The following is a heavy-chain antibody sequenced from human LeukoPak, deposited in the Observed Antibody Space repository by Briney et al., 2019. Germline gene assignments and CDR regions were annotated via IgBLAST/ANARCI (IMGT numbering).Heavy chain of an antibody. CDR2: IKQDGIEK. J-gene: IGHJ4*02. V-gene: IGHV3-7*01. D-gene: IGHD4-17*01. Sequence: PGGSLRLSCAASGFTFSSYWMSWVRQAPGKGLEWVANIKQDGIEKYYVDSVKGRFTISRDNAKNSLSLQMNSLRAEDTAVYYRARDLMDYGDFLDYWGQGTLVTVSS. CDR3: ARDLMDYGDFLDY. CDR1: GFTFSSYW.